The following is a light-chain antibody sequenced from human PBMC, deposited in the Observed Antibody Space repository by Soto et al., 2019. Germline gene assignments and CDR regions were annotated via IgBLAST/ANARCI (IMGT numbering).Light chain of an antibody. CDR3: LQDYNYPRT. J-gene: IGKJ1*01. V-gene: IGKV1-6*01. CDR1: EGIRND. CDR2: GAS. Sequence: AIQMTQSPSSLSASVGDRVTITCRASEGIRNDLGWYQQRPGKAPKLLIYGASNLQSGVPSRFSGSGSGTDFTLTISSLQPEDFATYYCLQDYNYPRTFGQGTKVEIK.